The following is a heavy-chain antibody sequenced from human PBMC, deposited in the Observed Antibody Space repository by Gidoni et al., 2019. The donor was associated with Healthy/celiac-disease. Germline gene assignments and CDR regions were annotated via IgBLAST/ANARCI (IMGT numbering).Heavy chain of an antibody. V-gene: IGHV1-24*01. CDR3: ATIEPHYYDSSGYYWNAFDI. CDR2: FDPEDGET. D-gene: IGHD3-22*01. Sequence: QVQLVQSGAAVKKPGASVKVSCKVSGYTLTELSMHWVRQALGKGLEWMGGFDPEDGETIYAQKFQGRVTMTEDTSTDTAYMELSSLRSEDTAVYYCATIEPHYYDSSGYYWNAFDIWGQGTMVTVSS. J-gene: IGHJ3*02. CDR1: GYTLTELS.